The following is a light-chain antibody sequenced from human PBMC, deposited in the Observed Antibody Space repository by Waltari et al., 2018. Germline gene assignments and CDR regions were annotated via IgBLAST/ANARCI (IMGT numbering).Light chain of an antibody. CDR2: AAS. CDR1: QGISKY. J-gene: IGKJ1*01. Sequence: DIQMTQSPSSLSASVGDRVTITCRASQGISKYLAWYQQEPGKVPKLLIYAASPLQSGVPSRFSGRGSGTDFTLTISSLQPEDVATYYCQKWNSAPWTFGQGTKVEIK. CDR3: QKWNSAPWT. V-gene: IGKV1-27*01.